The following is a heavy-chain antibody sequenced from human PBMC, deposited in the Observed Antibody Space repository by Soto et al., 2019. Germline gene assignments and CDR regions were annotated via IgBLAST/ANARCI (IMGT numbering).Heavy chain of an antibody. V-gene: IGHV2-70*11. D-gene: IGHD6-13*01. J-gene: IGHJ4*02. CDR1: GFSLSTSGMC. CDR2: IDWDDDK. CDR3: ARLTYSSSWYYFDY. Sequence: SGPTLVNPTQTLTLTCTFSGFSLSTSGMCVSWIRQPPGKALEWLARIDWDDDKYYSTSLKTRLTISKDTSKNQVVLTMTNMDPVDTATYYCARLTYSSSWYYFDYWGQGTLVTVSS.